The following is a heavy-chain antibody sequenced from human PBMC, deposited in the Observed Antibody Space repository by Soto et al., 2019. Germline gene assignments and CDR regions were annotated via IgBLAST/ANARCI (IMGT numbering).Heavy chain of an antibody. CDR3: TRDRYYTTHFDY. Sequence: PGGSLRLSCAASGFTFSSYWMYWVRQAPGKGLVWVSRIDDEGITTSYADSVKGRFTISRDNAKNTLYLQMNSLRVEDTAVYYCTRDRYYTTHFDYWGQGSPVTVSS. CDR1: GFTFSSYW. D-gene: IGHD3-10*01. V-gene: IGHV3-74*01. J-gene: IGHJ4*02. CDR2: IDDEGITT.